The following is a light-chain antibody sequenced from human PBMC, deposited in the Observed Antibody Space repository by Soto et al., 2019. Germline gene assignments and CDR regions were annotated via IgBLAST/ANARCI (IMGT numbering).Light chain of an antibody. CDR1: QSVSSN. J-gene: IGKJ1*01. CDR3: QQYNNWPPMA. Sequence: EIVMTQSPATLSVSPGERATLSCRASQSVSSNLAWYQQKPGQAPRLLIYGASTRATGIPARFSGSGSGTEFTLTIGSLQSEDFAVYYCQQYNNWPPMAFGQGTEVEIK. CDR2: GAS. V-gene: IGKV3-15*01.